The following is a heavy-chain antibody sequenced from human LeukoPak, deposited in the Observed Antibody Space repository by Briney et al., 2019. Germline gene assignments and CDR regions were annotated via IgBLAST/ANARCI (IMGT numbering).Heavy chain of an antibody. V-gene: IGHV4-34*01. CDR2: INHSGST. D-gene: IGHD1-26*01. CDR1: GGSFSGYY. CDR3: ASLPRGSYYFGSRDAFDI. Sequence: PSETLSLTCAVYGGSFSGYYWSWIRQPPGKGLEWIGEINHSGSTNYNPSLKSRVTISVDTSKNQFSLKLSSVTAADTAVYYCASLPRGSYYFGSRDAFDIWGQGTMVTVSS. J-gene: IGHJ3*02.